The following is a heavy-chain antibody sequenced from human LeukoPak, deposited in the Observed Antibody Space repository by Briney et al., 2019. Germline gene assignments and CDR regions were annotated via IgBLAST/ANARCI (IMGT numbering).Heavy chain of an antibody. D-gene: IGHD1-26*01. CDR2: INPNSGGT. CDR1: GYTLTGHY. CDR3: AREAVGATNWFDP. J-gene: IGHJ5*02. Sequence: ASVKVSCKASGYTLTGHYMHWVRQAPGQGLEWMGWINPNSGGTNYAQKLQGRVTMTTDTSTSTAYMELRSLRSDDTAVYYCAREAVGATNWFDPWGQGTLVTVSS. V-gene: IGHV1-2*02.